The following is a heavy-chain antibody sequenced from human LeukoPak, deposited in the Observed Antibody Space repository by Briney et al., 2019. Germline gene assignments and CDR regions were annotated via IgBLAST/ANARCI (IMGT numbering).Heavy chain of an antibody. J-gene: IGHJ6*03. CDR1: GFTFSSYG. CDR2: ISGSGGST. CDR3: ARGLDGRAYYYMDV. D-gene: IGHD2-2*03. Sequence: GGSLRLSCAASGFTFSSYGMSWVRQAPGKGLEWVSAISGSGGSTYYADSVKGRFTISRDNSKNTLYLQMNSLRAEDTAVYYCARGLDGRAYYYMDVWGKGTTVTISS. V-gene: IGHV3-23*01.